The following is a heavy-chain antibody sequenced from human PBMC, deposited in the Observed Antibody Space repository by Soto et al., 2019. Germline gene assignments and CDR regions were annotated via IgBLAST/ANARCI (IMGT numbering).Heavy chain of an antibody. V-gene: IGHV1-69*06. D-gene: IGHD3-10*01. CDR1: GGTFSYHA. Sequence: QVQLVQSGAEVKKPGSSVKVSCKASGGTFSYHAISWVRQAPGQGLEWMGGIVPMFGSANYAQKFEGRVTTIADKSTNTAYMELTSLTSEDTAVYYCVRGDDFDYYYGMDVWGRGTLVTVSS. J-gene: IGHJ2*01. CDR3: VRGDDFDYYYGMDV. CDR2: IVPMFGSA.